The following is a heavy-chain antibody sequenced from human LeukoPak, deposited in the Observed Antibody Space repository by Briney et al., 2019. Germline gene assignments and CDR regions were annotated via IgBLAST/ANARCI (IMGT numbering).Heavy chain of an antibody. CDR1: GGSISSNTYY. CDR2: ISGSGGST. J-gene: IGHJ4*02. CDR3: AKETTQQWLVQANFDY. Sequence: ETLSLTCTVSGGSISSNTYYWDWIRQPPGKGLEWVSAISGSGGSTYYADSVKGRFTISRDNSKNTLYLQMNSLRAEDTAVYYCAKETTQQWLVQANFDYWGQGTLVTVSS. V-gene: IGHV3-23*01. D-gene: IGHD6-19*01.